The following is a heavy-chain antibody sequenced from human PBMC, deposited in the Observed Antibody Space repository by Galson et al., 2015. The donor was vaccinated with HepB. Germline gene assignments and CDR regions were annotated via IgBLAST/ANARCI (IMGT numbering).Heavy chain of an antibody. Sequence: SVKVSCKASGYTFTSYGISWVRQAPGQGLEWMGWISAYNGNTNYAQKLQGRVTMTTDTSTSTAYMELSSLRSEDTAVYYCARDKGGKMVRGVTSFDYWGQGTLVTVSS. J-gene: IGHJ4*02. CDR3: ARDKGGKMVRGVTSFDY. V-gene: IGHV1-18*01. CDR1: GYTFTSYG. CDR2: ISAYNGNT. D-gene: IGHD3-10*01.